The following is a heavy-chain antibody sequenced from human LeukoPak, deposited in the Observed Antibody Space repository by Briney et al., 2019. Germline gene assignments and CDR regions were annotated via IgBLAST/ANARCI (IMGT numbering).Heavy chain of an antibody. CDR2: INSDGSST. CDR1: GFTFSSYW. V-gene: IGHV3-74*01. J-gene: IGHJ4*02. CDR3: ARDRGLWSGYYFDY. Sequence: GGSLRLSCAASGFTFSSYWMHWVRQAPGKGLVWVSRINSDGSSTSYADSVKGRFTISRDNAKNTLYLQMNSLRAEDTAVYYCARDRGLWSGYYFDYWAREPWSPSPQ. D-gene: IGHD3-3*01.